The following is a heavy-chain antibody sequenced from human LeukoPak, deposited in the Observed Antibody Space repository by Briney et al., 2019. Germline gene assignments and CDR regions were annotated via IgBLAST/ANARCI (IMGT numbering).Heavy chain of an antibody. J-gene: IGHJ5*02. CDR3: AREGTSGTHLNWFDP. D-gene: IGHD1-1*01. Sequence: PSETLSLTCTVSGGSISSYYWSWIRQPPGKGLGWIGHVYGSGSTNYNPSLKSRVTLSVDTSKNQFSLKLSSVTAADTAVYYCAREGTSGTHLNWFDPWGQGTLVTVSS. CDR2: VYGSGST. CDR1: GGSISSYY. V-gene: IGHV4-59*01.